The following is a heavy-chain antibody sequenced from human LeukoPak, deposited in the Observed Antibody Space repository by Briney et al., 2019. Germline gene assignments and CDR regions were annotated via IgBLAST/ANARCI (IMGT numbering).Heavy chain of an antibody. J-gene: IGHJ4*02. CDR2: INHSGST. D-gene: IGHD6-19*01. V-gene: IGHV4-34*01. CDR3: ARGRQGYSSGWPFFY. Sequence: SETLSLTCAVYGGSFSGYYWSWIRQPPGKGLEWIGEINHSGSTNYNPSLKSRVTISVDTSKNQFSLKLSSVTAADTAVYYCARGRQGYSSGWPFFYWGQGTLVTVSS. CDR1: GGSFSGYY.